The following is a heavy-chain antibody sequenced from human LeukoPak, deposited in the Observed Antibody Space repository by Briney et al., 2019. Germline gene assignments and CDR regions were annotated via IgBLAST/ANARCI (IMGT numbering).Heavy chain of an antibody. J-gene: IGHJ4*02. CDR3: ARRHLISNGYFDH. CDR1: GYAFTNYG. Sequence: GASVKVSCKASGYAFTNYGTTWVRQAPGQGLEWLGWISTFNGNTNYAQRLQDRVTMTTDTSTNTAYLELRRLRSDDTALYYCARRHLISNGYFDHWGQGSLVTVSS. V-gene: IGHV1-18*01. CDR2: ISTFNGNT. D-gene: IGHD3-10*01.